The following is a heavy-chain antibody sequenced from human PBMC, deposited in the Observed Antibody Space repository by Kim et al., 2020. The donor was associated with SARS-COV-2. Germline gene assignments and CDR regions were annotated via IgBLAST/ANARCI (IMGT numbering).Heavy chain of an antibody. V-gene: IGHV3-21*01. J-gene: IGHJ5*02. CDR3: ARGFYDYVWGRAPYDL. Sequence: GGSLRLSCAASGFTFGDYTMHWVRQSPGKGLEWVSHISSSGRYIYYGDSLKGRFTISRDNAKNSLYLQMNSLRAEDTAVYYCARGFYDYVWGRAPYDLWGQGTLVTVSS. CDR2: ISSSGRYI. D-gene: IGHD3-16*01. CDR1: GFTFGDYT.